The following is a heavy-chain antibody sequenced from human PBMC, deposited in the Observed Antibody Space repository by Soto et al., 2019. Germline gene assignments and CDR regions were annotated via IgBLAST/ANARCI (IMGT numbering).Heavy chain of an antibody. CDR1: GGSISSGDYY. CDR3: ARSYYSNYDLDY. V-gene: IGHV4-30-4*01. Sequence: SETLSLTCTVSGGSISSGDYYWSWIRQPPGKGLEWIGYIYYSGSTYYNPSLKSRVTISVDTSKNQFSLKLSSVTAADTAVYYCARSYYSNYDLDYWGEGTLVTFSS. CDR2: IYYSGST. J-gene: IGHJ4*02. D-gene: IGHD4-4*01.